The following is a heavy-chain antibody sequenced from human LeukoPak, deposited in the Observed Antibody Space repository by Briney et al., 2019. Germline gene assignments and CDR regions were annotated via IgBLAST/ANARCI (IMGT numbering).Heavy chain of an antibody. V-gene: IGHV3-7*01. CDR2: IKQDGSEK. CDR1: GFTFSSCW. Sequence: GGSLRLSCAASGFTFSSCWMSWVRQASGKGLEWVANIKQDGSEKYYVDSVKGRFTISRDNAKNSLYLQMNSLRAEDTAVYYCARTLMITFGGVIVHDAFDIWGQGTMVTVSS. CDR3: ARTLMITFGGVIVHDAFDI. J-gene: IGHJ3*02. D-gene: IGHD3-16*02.